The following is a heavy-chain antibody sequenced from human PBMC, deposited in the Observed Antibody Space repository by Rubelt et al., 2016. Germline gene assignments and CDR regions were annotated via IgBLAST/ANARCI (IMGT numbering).Heavy chain of an antibody. CDR1: GFTFSSYA. CDR2: ITGSGGST. Sequence: EVQLVESGGGLVQPGGSLRLSCAATGFTFSSYAMSWVRQAPGEGLEWVSAITGSGGSTYYTTYVKSGDNSKNTLYLQMNSLRVEDTAVYYCTKRQTILGVIIWWGQGTMVTISS. J-gene: IGHJ3*01. D-gene: IGHD3-3*02. CDR3: TKRQTILGVIIW. V-gene: IGHV3-23*04.